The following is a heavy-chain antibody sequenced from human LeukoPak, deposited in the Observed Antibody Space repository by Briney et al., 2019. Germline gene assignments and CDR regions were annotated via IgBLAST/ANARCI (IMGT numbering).Heavy chain of an antibody. V-gene: IGHV3-23*01. CDR3: AKDRAEYFFRSDY. D-gene: IGHD3-3*01. Sequence: GGSLRLSCAASGFTFSSYAMSWVRQAPGKGLEWVSAISGSSGSTYYADSVKGRFTISRDNSKNTLYLQMNSLRAEDTAVYYFAKDRAEYFFRSDYWGQGTLVTVSS. J-gene: IGHJ4*02. CDR2: ISGSSGST. CDR1: GFTFSSYA.